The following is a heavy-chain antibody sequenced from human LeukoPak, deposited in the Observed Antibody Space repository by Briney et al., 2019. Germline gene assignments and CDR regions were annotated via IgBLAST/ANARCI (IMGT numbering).Heavy chain of an antibody. D-gene: IGHD1-1*01. V-gene: IGHV4-30-4*08. Sequence: PSETLSLTCTVSGGSISSGDYYWSWIRQPPGKGLEWIGYIYYSGSTYYNPSLKSRVTISVDTSKNQFSLKLSSVTAADTAVYYCASSAPNEDYYYYYMDVWGKGTTVTVSS. CDR3: ASSAPNEDYYYYYMDV. J-gene: IGHJ6*03. CDR2: IYYSGST. CDR1: GGSISSGDYY.